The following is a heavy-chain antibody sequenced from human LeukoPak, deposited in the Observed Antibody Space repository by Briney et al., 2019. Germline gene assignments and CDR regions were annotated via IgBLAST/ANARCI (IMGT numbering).Heavy chain of an antibody. Sequence: SETLSLTCTVPGDSISGYYWSWFRLPPGKGLEWIGYISYTGNTNYNPSLKSRLTISLDTSRNHFSLKLSSVTAADTAVYYCARGLPGYSGGDDAFNIWGQGTMATVSS. D-gene: IGHD1-26*01. CDR2: ISYTGNT. J-gene: IGHJ3*02. CDR1: GDSISGYY. V-gene: IGHV4-59*01. CDR3: ARGLPGYSGGDDAFNI.